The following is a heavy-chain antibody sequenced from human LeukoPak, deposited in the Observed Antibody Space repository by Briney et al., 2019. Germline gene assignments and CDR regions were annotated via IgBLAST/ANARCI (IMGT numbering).Heavy chain of an antibody. CDR3: ARYNWNTWFDP. J-gene: IGHJ5*02. Sequence: SETLSLTCTVSGDSVSNDRYYWTWIRQSPGRGLEWIAYIRYSGHTNYNPSLDTRVTISLDASKNQLSLRLYSVTAADTAMYYCARYNWNTWFDPWGQGALVTVSS. D-gene: IGHD1-1*01. CDR2: IRYSGHT. V-gene: IGHV4-61*01. CDR1: GDSVSNDRYY.